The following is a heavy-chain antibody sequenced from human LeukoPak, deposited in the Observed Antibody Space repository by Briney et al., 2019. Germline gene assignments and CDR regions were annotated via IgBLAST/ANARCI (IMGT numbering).Heavy chain of an antibody. D-gene: IGHD2-15*01. Sequence: GGSLRLSCAGSGFSFSSYGMHWVRQAPGKGLEWMAFIRSDGSNKYYADSVKGRFTISRDNSKNTLYLQMNSLRAEDTAVYYCAKDLLLTSHAEYFQHWGQGTLVTVSS. CDR2: IRSDGSNK. V-gene: IGHV3-30*02. J-gene: IGHJ1*01. CDR1: GFSFSSYG. CDR3: AKDLLLTSHAEYFQH.